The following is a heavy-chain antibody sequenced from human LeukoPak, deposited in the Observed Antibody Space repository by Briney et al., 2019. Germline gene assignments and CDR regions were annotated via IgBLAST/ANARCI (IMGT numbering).Heavy chain of an antibody. CDR1: GFTFSSYG. J-gene: IGHJ5*02. V-gene: IGHV3-30*02. Sequence: PGGSLRLSCAASGFTFSSYGMHWVRQAPGKGLEWVAFIRYDGSNKYYADSVKGRFTISRDNSKNTLYLQMSSLRAEDTAVYYCAKAPVAGPNWFDPWGQGTLVTVSS. CDR2: IRYDGSNK. D-gene: IGHD6-19*01. CDR3: AKAPVAGPNWFDP.